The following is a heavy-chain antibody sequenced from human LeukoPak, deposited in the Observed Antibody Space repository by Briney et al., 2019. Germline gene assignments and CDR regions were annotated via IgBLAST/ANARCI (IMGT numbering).Heavy chain of an antibody. V-gene: IGHV4-30-2*01. D-gene: IGHD2-2*01. CDR3: ARERDYCSSTSCYSDLGY. J-gene: IGHJ4*02. CDR1: GGSISSGGYY. CDR2: IYHSGST. Sequence: SETLSLTCTVSGGSISSGGYYWSWIRQPPGKGLEWIGYIYHSGSTYYNPSLKSRVTISVDTSKNQLSLKLSSVTAADTAVYYCARERDYCSSTSCYSDLGYWGQGTLVTVSS.